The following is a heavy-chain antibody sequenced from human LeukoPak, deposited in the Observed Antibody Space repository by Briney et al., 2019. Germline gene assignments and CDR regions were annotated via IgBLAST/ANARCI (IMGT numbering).Heavy chain of an antibody. CDR2: IIPIFGTA. CDR1: GGTFTSYA. Sequence: ASVKVSCKASGGTFTSYAISWVRHAPGQGLEWMGRIIPIFGTANYAQKIQGRVTITADKSTSTAYMELSSLRSEDTAVYYCASVLASRPGYYYYYYMDVWGKGTTVTVSS. J-gene: IGHJ6*03. D-gene: IGHD6-6*01. CDR3: ASVLASRPGYYYYYYMDV. V-gene: IGHV1-69*06.